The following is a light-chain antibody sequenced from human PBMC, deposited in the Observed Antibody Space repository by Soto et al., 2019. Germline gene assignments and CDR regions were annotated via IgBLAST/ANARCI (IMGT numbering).Light chain of an antibody. V-gene: IGLV7-46*01. CDR1: TGTVTSGHY. J-gene: IGLJ2*01. CDR3: LLSYSGARGV. CDR2: DTN. Sequence: QAVVTQEPSLTVSPGGTVTLTCGSSTGTVTSGHYPFWFQQTAGQAPRTLIYDTNKRHSWTPARFSGSLLGGKAALTLSTAQPEDEADYYCLLSYSGARGVFGGGTKVTVL.